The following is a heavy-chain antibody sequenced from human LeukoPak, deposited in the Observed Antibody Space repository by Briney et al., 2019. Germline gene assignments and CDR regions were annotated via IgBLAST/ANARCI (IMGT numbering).Heavy chain of an antibody. CDR3: ARSPVVGATGNDAFDI. Sequence: ASVKVSCKASGYTFTAYYMHWVRQAPGQGLEWVGWISPNSDDTKFAQEFQGRVTMTRDTSISTAYMELSRLRSDDTAVYYCARSPVVGATGNDAFDIWGQGTMVTVSS. CDR1: GYTFTAYY. D-gene: IGHD1-26*01. J-gene: IGHJ3*02. CDR2: ISPNSDDT. V-gene: IGHV1-2*02.